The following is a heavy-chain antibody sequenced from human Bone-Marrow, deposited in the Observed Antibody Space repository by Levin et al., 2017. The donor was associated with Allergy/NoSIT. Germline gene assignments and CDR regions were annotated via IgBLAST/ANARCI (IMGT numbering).Heavy chain of an antibody. V-gene: IGHV4-39*01. Sequence: PSETLSLTCTVSGGSISSSSYYWGWIRQPPGKGLEWIGSIYYSGSTYYNPSLKSRVTISVDTSKNQFSLKLSSVTAADTAVYYCARRGGFNYHLCGGDCPTDLYFDLWGRGTLVTVSS. J-gene: IGHJ2*01. CDR1: GGSISSSSYY. D-gene: IGHD2-21*02. CDR2: IYYSGST. CDR3: ARRGGFNYHLCGGDCPTDLYFDL.